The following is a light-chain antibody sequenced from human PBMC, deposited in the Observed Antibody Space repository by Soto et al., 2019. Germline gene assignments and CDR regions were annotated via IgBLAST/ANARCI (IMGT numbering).Light chain of an antibody. J-gene: IGLJ2*01. CDR1: SSNIGAGYD. Sequence: QSVLTQPPSVSGAPGQRVTISCTGSSSNIGAGYDVHWYQQLPGTAPKLLIYGNSNRPSGVPDRFSGSKSGTSTSLAITGLQAEEEADYSGPAYDSSLSVVVFGRGT. CDR2: GNS. V-gene: IGLV1-40*01. CDR3: PAYDSSLSVVV.